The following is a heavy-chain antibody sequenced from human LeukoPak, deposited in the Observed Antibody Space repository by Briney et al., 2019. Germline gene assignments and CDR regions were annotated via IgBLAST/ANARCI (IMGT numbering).Heavy chain of an antibody. Sequence: SEIPSLTCTVSGGSISNYYWNWIRQPPGKGLEWIGYIYYTGSTNYNPSLKSRVTMSVDTSKNQFSLNLKSVTPEDTAVYYCARNLIPEQLVLNFWGQGTLVTVSS. CDR1: GGSISNYY. J-gene: IGHJ4*02. D-gene: IGHD6-13*01. CDR2: IYYTGST. CDR3: ARNLIPEQLVLNF. V-gene: IGHV4-59*01.